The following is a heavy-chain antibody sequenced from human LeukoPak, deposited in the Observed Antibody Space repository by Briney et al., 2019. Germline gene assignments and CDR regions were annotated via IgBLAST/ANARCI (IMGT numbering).Heavy chain of an antibody. CDR1: GYTFTSYD. V-gene: IGHV1-8*01. D-gene: IGHD4-17*01. CDR2: MNPNSGNT. Sequence: ASVKVSCKASGYTFTSYDINWVRQATGQGLEWMGWMNPNSGNTGYAQKFQGRVTMTRNTSISTAYMELSSLRSEDTAVYYCAGLHDYGDYGRTSNWFDPWGQGTLVTVSS. CDR3: AGLHDYGDYGRTSNWFDP. J-gene: IGHJ5*02.